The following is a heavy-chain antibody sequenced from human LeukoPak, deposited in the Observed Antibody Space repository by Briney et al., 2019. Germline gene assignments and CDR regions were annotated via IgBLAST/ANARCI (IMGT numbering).Heavy chain of an antibody. D-gene: IGHD3-10*01. Sequence: SETLSLTCNVSGDSISSGDHYWTWIRQTPGKGPQWVGHIFYKGSTYYNPSLESRLKVSIDTSKKQFSLTLSSVTAADTAVYYCARMAISGMCLDFWGQETSVTVSS. J-gene: IGHJ4*02. V-gene: IGHV4-30-4*08. CDR2: IFYKGST. CDR1: GDSISSGDHY. CDR3: ARMAISGMCLDF.